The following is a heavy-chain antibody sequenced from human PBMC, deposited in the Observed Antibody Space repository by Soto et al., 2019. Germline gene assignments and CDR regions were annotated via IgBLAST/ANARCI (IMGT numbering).Heavy chain of an antibody. D-gene: IGHD4-4*01. Sequence: QITLRESGPTLVNATQTLTLTCSFSGFSLSTSGVGVGWIRQPPGKALEWLALLSWDGVRRYSPSLNSRLTIIKDTTKNQVVLTMTNMDPVDTGTYYCAHYTVDSYMDVWGKGTTVTVSS. V-gene: IGHV2-5*02. CDR3: AHYTVDSYMDV. CDR2: LSWDGVR. J-gene: IGHJ6*03. CDR1: GFSLSTSGVG.